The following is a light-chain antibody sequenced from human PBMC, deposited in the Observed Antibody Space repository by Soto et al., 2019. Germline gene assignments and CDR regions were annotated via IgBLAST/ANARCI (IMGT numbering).Light chain of an antibody. CDR3: QQYNNWPPLT. V-gene: IGKV3D-15*01. CDR2: GAS. J-gene: IGKJ4*01. Sequence: EIVMTQSPATLSVSPGERATLSCRASQSVSSNLAWYQQKPGQAPRLLIYGASSRATGIPARFSGSGSGTEFTLTIRSLQSEDFAVYYCQQYNNWPPLTFGGGTKVVIK. CDR1: QSVSSN.